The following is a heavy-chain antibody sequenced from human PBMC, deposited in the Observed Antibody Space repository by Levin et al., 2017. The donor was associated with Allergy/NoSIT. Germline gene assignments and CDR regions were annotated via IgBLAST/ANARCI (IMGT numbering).Heavy chain of an antibody. V-gene: IGHV4-61*09. CDR1: GLSVSTGSYF. CDR2: FYTTGTT. CDR3: ARTSDYQLRWDRGQPYYMDV. D-gene: IGHD2-2*01. Sequence: SETLSLTCTVTGLSVSTGSYFYSWIRQPAGKGLEWIGHFYTTGTTQYTPSLRSRLTISADRSANQIFLRLNSMTAADTGVYYCARTSDYQLRWDRGQPYYMDVWGKGTTVIVSS. J-gene: IGHJ6*03.